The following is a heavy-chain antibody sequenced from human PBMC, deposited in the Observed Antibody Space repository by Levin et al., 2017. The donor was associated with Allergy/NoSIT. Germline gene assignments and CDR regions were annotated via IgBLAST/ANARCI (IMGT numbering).Heavy chain of an antibody. Sequence: GESLKISCAASGFTFSSYAMHWVRQAPGKGLEWVAVISYDGSNKYYADSVKGRFTISRDNSKNTLYLQMNSLRAEDTAVYYCARDLRPGDVVVVAAKDYYYYGMDVWGQGTTVTVSS. D-gene: IGHD2-15*01. J-gene: IGHJ6*02. CDR1: GFTFSSYA. CDR2: ISYDGSNK. CDR3: ARDLRPGDVVVVAAKDYYYYGMDV. V-gene: IGHV3-30-3*01.